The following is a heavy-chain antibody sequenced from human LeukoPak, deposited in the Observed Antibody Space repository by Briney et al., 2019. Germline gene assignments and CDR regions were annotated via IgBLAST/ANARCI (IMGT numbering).Heavy chain of an antibody. CDR2: ISAYNGNT. CDR3: ARTEVVVRFLEWLSYRYNWFDP. V-gene: IGHV1-18*01. Sequence: ASVKVSCKASGYTFSSYGISWVRQAPGQGLEWMGWISAYNGNTNYAQKLQGRVTMTTDTSTSTAYMELRSLRSDDTAVYYCARTEVVVRFLEWLSYRYNWFDPWGQGTLVTVSS. D-gene: IGHD3-3*01. CDR1: GYTFSSYG. J-gene: IGHJ5*02.